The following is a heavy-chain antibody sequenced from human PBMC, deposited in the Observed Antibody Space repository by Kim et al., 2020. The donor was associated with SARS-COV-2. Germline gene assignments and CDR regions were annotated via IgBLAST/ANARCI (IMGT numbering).Heavy chain of an antibody. CDR2: ISGSGGST. J-gene: IGHJ4*02. Sequence: GGSLRLSCAASGFTFSSYAMSWVRQAPGKGLEWVSAISGSGGSTYYADSVKGRFTISRDNSKNTLYLQMNSLRAEDTAVYYCAKAGQNSGSYYDGYYFDYWGQGTLVTVSS. D-gene: IGHD1-26*01. CDR3: AKAGQNSGSYYDGYYFDY. V-gene: IGHV3-23*01. CDR1: GFTFSSYA.